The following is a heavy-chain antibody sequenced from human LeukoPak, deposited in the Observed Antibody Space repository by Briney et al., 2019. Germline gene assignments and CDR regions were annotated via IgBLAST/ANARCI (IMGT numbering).Heavy chain of an antibody. CDR1: GGSISSYY. CDR3: ARRRAAAHDFDY. J-gene: IGHJ4*02. Sequence: SETLSLTCTVSGGSISSYYWSWIRQPTGKGLEWIGRIYTSGSTNYNPSLKSRVTMSVDTSKNQFSLKLSSVTAADTAVYYCARRRAAAHDFDYWGQGTLVTVSS. D-gene: IGHD6-13*01. V-gene: IGHV4-4*07. CDR2: IYTSGST.